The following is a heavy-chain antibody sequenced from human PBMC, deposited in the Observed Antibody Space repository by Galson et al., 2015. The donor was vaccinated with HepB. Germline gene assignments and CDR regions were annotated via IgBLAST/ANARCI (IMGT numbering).Heavy chain of an antibody. J-gene: IGHJ4*02. CDR2: ISYDGSNK. V-gene: IGHV3-30-3*01. CDR3: AKDCYSSGAYY. CDR1: GFTFSSYA. D-gene: IGHD6-19*01. Sequence: SLRLSCAASGFTFSSYAMHWVRQAPGKGLEWVAVISYDGSNKYYADSVKGRFTISRDNSKNTLYLHMNSLRAEDTAVYYCAKDCYSSGAYYWGQGTLVTVSS.